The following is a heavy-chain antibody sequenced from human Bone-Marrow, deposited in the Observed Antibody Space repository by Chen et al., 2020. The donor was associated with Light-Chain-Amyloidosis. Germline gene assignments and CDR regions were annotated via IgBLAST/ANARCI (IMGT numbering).Heavy chain of an antibody. D-gene: IGHD3-22*01. V-gene: IGHV1-24*01. CDR1: GYTLTALS. CDR2: FDPEDGET. Sequence: QVQLVQSGAEVKKPGASVKVSCKVSGYTLTALSMLWVRQAPGKGLEWMGGFDPEDGETIYAQKFQGRVTMTEDTSTDTAYMELSSLRSEDTAVYYCATGRYYYDSSGYYYDYYYMDVWGKGTTVTVSS. CDR3: ATGRYYYDSSGYYYDYYYMDV. J-gene: IGHJ6*03.